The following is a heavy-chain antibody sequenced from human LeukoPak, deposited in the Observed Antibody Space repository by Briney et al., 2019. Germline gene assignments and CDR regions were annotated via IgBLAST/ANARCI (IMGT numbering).Heavy chain of an antibody. Sequence: PGGSLRLSCAASGFTFSSYEMNWVRQAPGKGLEWVSYISSSGSTIYYADSVKGRFTISRDNAKNSLYLQMNSLRAEDTAVYYCTRGGRSTSYYWYYWGQGTLVTVSS. J-gene: IGHJ4*02. CDR1: GFTFSSYE. D-gene: IGHD1-26*01. CDR2: ISSSGSTI. CDR3: TRGGRSTSYYWYY. V-gene: IGHV3-48*03.